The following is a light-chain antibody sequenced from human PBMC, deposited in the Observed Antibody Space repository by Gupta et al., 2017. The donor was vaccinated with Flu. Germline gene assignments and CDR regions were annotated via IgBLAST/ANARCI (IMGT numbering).Light chain of an antibody. J-gene: IGKJ2*01. Sequence: IVMTQSPATLSVSPGERATLSCRASQSVSSNLAWYQLKPGQAPRLLMYDVSTRATGIPARFSGSGSGTEFTLTISSLQSEDFAVYYCQQQNNWPPYTFGQGTKLEIK. CDR3: QQQNNWPPYT. V-gene: IGKV3-15*01. CDR1: QSVSSN. CDR2: DVS.